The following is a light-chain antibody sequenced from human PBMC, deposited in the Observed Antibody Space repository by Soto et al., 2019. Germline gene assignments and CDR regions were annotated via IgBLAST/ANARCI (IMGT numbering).Light chain of an antibody. CDR2: DAS. CDR3: HHYGSSLPDT. CDR1: QSVSSY. J-gene: IGKJ2*01. V-gene: IGKV3-11*01. Sequence: EMVLTQSPGTLSLSPGGRATLSCRASQSVSSYLAWYQQKPGQAPRLLIYDASNRATGIPARFSGSGSGTDFTLTISSLEPEDFAVYYCHHYGSSLPDTFGQGTKVEIK.